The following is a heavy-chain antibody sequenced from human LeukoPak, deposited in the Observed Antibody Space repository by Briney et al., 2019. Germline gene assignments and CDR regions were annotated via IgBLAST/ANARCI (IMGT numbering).Heavy chain of an antibody. V-gene: IGHV4-34*01. CDR1: GGSFSGSFSDYY. CDR2: IHHSGST. D-gene: IGHD2-2*01. Sequence: SETLSLTCAVYGGSFSGSFSDYYWTCIRQTPGKGLEWIGEIHHSGSTNYNPSLKSRVTISVDTSKNQFSLKLSSVTAADTAVYYCAREGHLGVVVPAAIRIRHFDYWGQGTLVTVSS. J-gene: IGHJ4*02. CDR3: AREGHLGVVVPAAIRIRHFDY.